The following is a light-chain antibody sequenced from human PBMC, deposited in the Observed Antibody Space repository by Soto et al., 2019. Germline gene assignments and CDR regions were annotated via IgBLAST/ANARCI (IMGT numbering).Light chain of an antibody. CDR2: NNT. J-gene: IGLJ1*01. CDR1: NSNIGLNT. Sequence: QSVLTQPPSASGTPGQTVNISCSGSNSNIGLNTVNWYQQRPGTAPKLLIYNNTQRPAGVPDRFSGSKSGTSASLAISGLQSDNEADYYCAAWDDSLNGTVFGTGTKVTVL. CDR3: AAWDDSLNGTV. V-gene: IGLV1-44*01.